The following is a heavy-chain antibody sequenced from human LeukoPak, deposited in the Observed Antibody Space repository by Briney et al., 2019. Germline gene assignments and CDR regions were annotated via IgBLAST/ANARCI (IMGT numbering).Heavy chain of an antibody. D-gene: IGHD1-26*01. V-gene: IGHV4-59*01. J-gene: IGHJ4*02. CDR2: IYYSGST. CDR3: ARETPTPPSGNYFDY. Sequence: PSETLSLTCTVSGGSISSYYWSWIRQPPGKGLEWIGYIYYSGSTNYNPSLKSRVTISVDTSKNQFPLKLSSVTAADTAVYYCARETPTPPSGNYFDYWGQGTLVTVSS. CDR1: GGSISSYY.